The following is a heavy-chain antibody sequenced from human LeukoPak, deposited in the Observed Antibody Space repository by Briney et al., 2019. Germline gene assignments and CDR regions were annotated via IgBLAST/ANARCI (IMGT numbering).Heavy chain of an antibody. J-gene: IGHJ6*03. CDR1: GGSISSYY. Sequence: SETLSLTCTVSGGSISSYYWSWIRQPPGKGLEWIGYIYYSGSTNYNPSLKSRVTISVDTSKNQFSLKLSSVTAADTAVYYCARRRGPYCISTTCYNYYYYYLDVWGKGTTVTVSS. D-gene: IGHD2-2*01. CDR3: ARRRGPYCISTTCYNYYYYYLDV. CDR2: IYYSGST. V-gene: IGHV4-59*12.